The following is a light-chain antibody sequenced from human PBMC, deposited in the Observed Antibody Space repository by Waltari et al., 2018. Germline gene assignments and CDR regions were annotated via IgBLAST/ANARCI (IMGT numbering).Light chain of an antibody. CDR3: QQSYNIPPS. Sequence: DIQKTQSPSSLSASVGDTVTITCRASQSIGSFLNWHQQKPGKAPKLLIYAASTLESGVPSRFSGRESGTDFTLTITSLHPEDFATYYCQQSYNIPPSFGQGTKVEIK. CDR2: AAS. V-gene: IGKV1-39*01. J-gene: IGKJ1*01. CDR1: QSIGSF.